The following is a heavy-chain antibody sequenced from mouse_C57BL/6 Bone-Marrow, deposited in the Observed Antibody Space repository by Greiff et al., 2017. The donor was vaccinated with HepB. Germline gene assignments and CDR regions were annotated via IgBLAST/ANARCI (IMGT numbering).Heavy chain of an antibody. V-gene: IGHV2-9-1*01. D-gene: IGHD1-1*01. CDR2: IWTGGGT. Sequence: QVQLQQSGPGLVAPSQSLSITCTVSGFSLTSYAISWVRQPPGKGLEWLGVIWTGGGTNYNSALKSRLSISKDNSKSQVFLKMNSLQTDDTARYYCARNYGSSYPYFDYWGQGTTLTVSS. CDR3: ARNYGSSYPYFDY. CDR1: GFSLTSYA. J-gene: IGHJ2*01.